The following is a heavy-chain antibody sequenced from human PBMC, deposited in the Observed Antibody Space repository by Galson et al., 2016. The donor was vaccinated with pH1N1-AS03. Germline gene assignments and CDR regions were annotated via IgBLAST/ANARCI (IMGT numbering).Heavy chain of an antibody. D-gene: IGHD5-24*01. CDR3: VHSQANGYNYLFDP. CDR1: GDSFSKYV. Sequence: SVKVSCKASGDSFSKYVISWVRQAPGQGLQWMGRIIPNLGVTNYAQRFQARVTITADKSSSTVYMGVTNLTSAEKPIYYCVHSQANGYNYLFDPWGQGTLVTVSS. V-gene: IGHV1-69*04. J-gene: IGHJ5*02. CDR2: IIPNLGVT.